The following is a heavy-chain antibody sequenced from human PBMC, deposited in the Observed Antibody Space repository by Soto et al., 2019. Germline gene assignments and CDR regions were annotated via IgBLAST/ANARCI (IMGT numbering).Heavy chain of an antibody. V-gene: IGHV3-33*01. D-gene: IGHD3-22*01. Sequence: GGSLRLSCAASGFTFSSYGMHWVRQAPGKGLEWVAVIWYDGSNKYYADSVKGRFTISRDNSKNTLYLQMNSLRAEDTAVYYCARDSYYYDSSGYYAPAFYYYGMDVWGQGTTVTVSS. J-gene: IGHJ6*02. CDR3: ARDSYYYDSSGYYAPAFYYYGMDV. CDR1: GFTFSSYG. CDR2: IWYDGSNK.